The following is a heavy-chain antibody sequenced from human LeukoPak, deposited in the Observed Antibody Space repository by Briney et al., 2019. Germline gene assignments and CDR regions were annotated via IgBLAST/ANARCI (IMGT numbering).Heavy chain of an antibody. V-gene: IGHV4-59*01. CDR1: GGSISSYY. CDR2: IYYSGST. J-gene: IGHJ3*02. Sequence: PSETLSLTCTVSGGSISSYYWTWIRQPPGKGLEWIGYIYYSGSTNYNPSLKSRVTISVDTSKNQFSLKLSSVTAADTAVYYCARGPGPLQLGRLEAFDIWGQGTMVTVSS. D-gene: IGHD1-1*01. CDR3: ARGPGPLQLGRLEAFDI.